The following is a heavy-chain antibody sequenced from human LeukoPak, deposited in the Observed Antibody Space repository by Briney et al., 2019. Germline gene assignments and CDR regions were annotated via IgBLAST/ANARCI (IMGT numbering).Heavy chain of an antibody. CDR3: ARDWGELFGSDY. CDR2: ISSSSSYI. D-gene: IGHD1-26*01. Sequence: GGSLRLSCAASGFTFSSYSMNWVRQAAGKGLEWVSSISSSSSYIYYADSVKGRFTISRDNAKNSLYLQMNSLRAEYTAVYYCARDWGELFGSDYWGQGTLVTVSS. CDR1: GFTFSSYS. V-gene: IGHV3-21*01. J-gene: IGHJ4*02.